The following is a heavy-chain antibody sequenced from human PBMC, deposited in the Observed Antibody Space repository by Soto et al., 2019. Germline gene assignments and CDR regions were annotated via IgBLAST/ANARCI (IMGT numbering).Heavy chain of an antibody. CDR2: IYYSGST. D-gene: IGHD6-13*01. CDR3: ARHQAGPFDY. V-gene: IGHV4-39*01. CDR1: GGSISSSSYY. Sequence: QLQLQESGPGLVKPSETLSLTCTVSGGSISSSSYYWGWIRQPPGKGLEWIGSIYYSGSTNYNPSLKSRVTISVDTSKNQFSLKLTSVTAADAAVYYCARHQAGPFDYWCQGTLVTVSS. J-gene: IGHJ4*02.